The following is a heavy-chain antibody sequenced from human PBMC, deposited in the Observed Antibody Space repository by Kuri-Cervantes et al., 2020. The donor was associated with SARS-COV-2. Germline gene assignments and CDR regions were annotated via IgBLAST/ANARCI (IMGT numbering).Heavy chain of an antibody. CDR3: TRVFATLLPAQIEF. J-gene: IGHJ4*02. CDR2: IKSKTYGGTA. CDR1: GFTFDNYA. V-gene: IGHV3-49*04. D-gene: IGHD2-15*01. Sequence: GGSLRLSCTGSGFTFDNYAMSWVRQAPGKGLQWVGFIKSKTYGGTAEYAASVKGRFTISRDDSKCIAYLQMNSLRTEDTAVYYCTRVFATLLPAQIEFWGQGTLVTVSS.